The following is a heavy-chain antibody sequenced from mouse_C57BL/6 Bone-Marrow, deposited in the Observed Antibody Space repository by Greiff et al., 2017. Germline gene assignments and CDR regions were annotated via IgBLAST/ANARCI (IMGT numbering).Heavy chain of an antibody. CDR3: ARDYYGSIYVFDY. CDR1: GYTFTSYW. CDR2: INPSTGYT. D-gene: IGHD1-1*01. V-gene: IGHV1-7*01. Sequence: QVQLQQSGAELAKPGASVKMSCKASGYTFTSYWMHWVKQRPGQGLEWIGYINPSTGYTEYNQKFKDKATLTADKSSSTAYMQLSSLDSEDSAVYYCARDYYGSIYVFDYWGQGTTLTGSS. J-gene: IGHJ2*01.